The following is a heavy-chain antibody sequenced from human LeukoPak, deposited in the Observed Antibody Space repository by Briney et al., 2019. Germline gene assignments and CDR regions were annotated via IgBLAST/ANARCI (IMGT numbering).Heavy chain of an antibody. CDR2: ISGSGSRT. V-gene: IGHV3-23*01. Sequence: GSLRLSCAASGFTFSYYAMNWVRQAPGKGLEWVSVISGSGSRTYYADSVKGRFTISRDNSKNTLYLQMNSLRAEDTAVYYCAKTRPLDSSSWSHGDYWGQGTLVTVSS. CDR3: AKTRPLDSSSWSHGDY. CDR1: GFTFSYYA. J-gene: IGHJ4*02. D-gene: IGHD6-13*01.